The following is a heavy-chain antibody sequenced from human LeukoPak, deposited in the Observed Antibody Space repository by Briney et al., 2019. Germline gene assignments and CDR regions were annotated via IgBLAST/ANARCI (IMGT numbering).Heavy chain of an antibody. CDR2: IKSETDGGTA. CDR3: AKDRGTYCGGDCYSDI. D-gene: IGHD2-21*02. J-gene: IGHJ3*02. CDR1: GFTFNNAW. Sequence: PGGSLRLSCAASGFTFNNAWMSWVRQAPGKGLEWVGRIKSETDGGTADHAAPVKGRFSISRDDSKNTAYLQMNSLKTEDTAVYYCAKDRGTYCGGDCYSDIWGQGTMVTVSS. V-gene: IGHV3-15*05.